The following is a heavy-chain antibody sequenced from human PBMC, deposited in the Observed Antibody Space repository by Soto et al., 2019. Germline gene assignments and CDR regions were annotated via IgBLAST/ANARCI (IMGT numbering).Heavy chain of an antibody. CDR2: IIPIVGIA. CDR1: GDTFSSYT. D-gene: IGHD4-4*01. V-gene: IGHV1-69*08. J-gene: IGHJ6*02. CDR3: ARDSNHEWAYYYGIDV. Sequence: QVQLVQSGAEVKKPGSSVKVSCKASGDTFSSYTISWVRQAPGQRLEWMGRIIPIVGIANYAQKFQGRVTISADKSTSTVYMDLRSLRSEDTAVYYCARDSNHEWAYYYGIDVWGQGTTVTVSS.